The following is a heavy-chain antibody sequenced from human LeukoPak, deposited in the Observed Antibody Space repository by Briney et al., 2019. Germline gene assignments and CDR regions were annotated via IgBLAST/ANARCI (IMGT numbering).Heavy chain of an antibody. V-gene: IGHV3-48*03. CDR1: GLTFSSYE. J-gene: IGHJ4*02. CDR3: ASPQTSGYAFGY. Sequence: PGGSLRFSCAASGLTFSSYEMIWVRQAPGKGLECVSYISGSGRTIYYADSVKGRFTISRDNAKNSLFLQMYSLRAGDTAAYYCASPQTSGYAFGYWGQGTLVTVSS. CDR2: ISGSGRTI. D-gene: IGHD5-12*01.